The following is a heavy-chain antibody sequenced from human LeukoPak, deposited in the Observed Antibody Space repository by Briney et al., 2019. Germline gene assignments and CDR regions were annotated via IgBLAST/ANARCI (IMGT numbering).Heavy chain of an antibody. Sequence: GGSLRLSCAASGFTVNTYAMSWVRQAPGKGLEWVSAVSANGGTTYYADSVKGRFTTSRDSSKNTLYLQMNSLSAEDSAVYFCAKVLLTTPWYYFHSWGQGALVTVSS. CDR1: GFTVNTYA. CDR2: VSANGGTT. CDR3: AKVLLTTPWYYFHS. D-gene: IGHD3-10*01. V-gene: IGHV3-23*01. J-gene: IGHJ4*02.